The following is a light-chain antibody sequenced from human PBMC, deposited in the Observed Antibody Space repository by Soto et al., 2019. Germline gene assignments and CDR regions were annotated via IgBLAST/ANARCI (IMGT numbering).Light chain of an antibody. Sequence: EIVLTQSPGTLSLSPGERATLSCRASQSVSSSYLAWYQQKPGQAPRLLIYGASSRATGIPARFSGSGSGTDFTLTISRLEPEDFAVYYCQQYCSSRYTFGQGTKLEIK. J-gene: IGKJ2*01. V-gene: IGKV3-20*01. CDR2: GAS. CDR3: QQYCSSRYT. CDR1: QSVSSSY.